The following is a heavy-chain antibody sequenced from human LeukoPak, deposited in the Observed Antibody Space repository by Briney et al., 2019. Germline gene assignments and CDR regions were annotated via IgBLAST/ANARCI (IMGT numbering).Heavy chain of an antibody. D-gene: IGHD6-13*01. CDR2: ITSSSSYI. CDR1: GFTFSSYS. Sequence: PGGSLRLSCAASGFTFSSYSMNWVRQAPGKGLEWVSSITSSSSYIYYADSVKGRFTISRDNAKNSLYLQMNSLRAEDTAVYYCARGSTSSSPLDYWGQGTLVTVFS. V-gene: IGHV3-21*01. J-gene: IGHJ4*02. CDR3: ARGSTSSSPLDY.